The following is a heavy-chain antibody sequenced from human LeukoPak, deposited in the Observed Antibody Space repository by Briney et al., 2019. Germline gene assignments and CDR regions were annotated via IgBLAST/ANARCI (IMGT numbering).Heavy chain of an antibody. V-gene: IGHV4-61*01. CDR2: IYYSGST. CDR3: AGVFPTFGELLEKNWFDP. CDR1: GGSVSSGSYY. D-gene: IGHD3-10*01. Sequence: SETLSLTCTVSGGSVSSGSYYWSWIRQPPGKGLEWIGYIYYSGSTNYNPSLKSRVTISVDTSKNQFSLKLSSVTAADTAVYYCAGVFPTFGELLEKNWFDPWGQGTLVTVSS. J-gene: IGHJ5*02.